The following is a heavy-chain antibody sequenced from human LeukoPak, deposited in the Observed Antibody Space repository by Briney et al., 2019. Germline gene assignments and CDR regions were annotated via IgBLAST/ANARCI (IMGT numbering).Heavy chain of an antibody. CDR1: GDSVSSINGA. J-gene: IGHJ4*02. V-gene: IGHV6-1*01. D-gene: IGHD6-19*01. Sequence: SQTLSLTCAISGDSVSSINGAWNWVRQSPSRGLEWLGRTYYRSKWYYDYASSIQGRISINPDASKSQFSLLLHSVTPEDTAVYYCARDVATSGWYTFDYWGQGSLVTVSS. CDR2: TYYRSKWYY. CDR3: ARDVATSGWYTFDY.